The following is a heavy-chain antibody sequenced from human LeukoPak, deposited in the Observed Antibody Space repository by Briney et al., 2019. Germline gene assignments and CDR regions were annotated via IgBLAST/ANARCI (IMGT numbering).Heavy chain of an antibody. D-gene: IGHD6-13*01. J-gene: IGHJ5*02. Sequence: ASVKVSCKASGYTFTSYYMHWVRQAPGQGLEWMGIINPSGGSTSYAQKFQGRVTMTRDTSTSTVYMELSSLRSEDTAVYYCARDLLSGSSWSDWFDPWGQGTLVTVSS. V-gene: IGHV1-46*01. CDR1: GYTFTSYY. CDR2: INPSGGST. CDR3: ARDLLSGSSWSDWFDP.